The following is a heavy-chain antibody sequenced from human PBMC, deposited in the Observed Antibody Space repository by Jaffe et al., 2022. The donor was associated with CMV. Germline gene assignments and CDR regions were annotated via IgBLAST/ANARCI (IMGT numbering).Heavy chain of an antibody. CDR1: GGTFSNYA. D-gene: IGHD6-19*01. Sequence: QVQLVQSGAEVRKPGSSVKVSCQASGGTFSNYAISWVRQAPGQGLEWMGRVIPILNRANYAQKFQGGVTITVDTSTATAYMEMRSLRFDDTAMYYCARDSIAVAGEVWYFDLWGRGTPVTVSS. V-gene: IGHV1-69*09. CDR2: VIPILNRA. J-gene: IGHJ2*01. CDR3: ARDSIAVAGEVWYFDL.